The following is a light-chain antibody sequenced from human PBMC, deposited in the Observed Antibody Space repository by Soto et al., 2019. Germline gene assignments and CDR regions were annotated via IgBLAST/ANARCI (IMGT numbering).Light chain of an antibody. J-gene: IGKJ1*01. CDR3: QQYGSSPWT. Sequence: EIVLTQSPGTLSLSPGERATLSCRASQSVSSNYLAWYQQKPGQAPRPLIYGASSRATGIPDRFSGSGAGTDFTLTISRLESVDFAVYYCQQYGSSPWTFGQGTKVDI. CDR2: GAS. V-gene: IGKV3-20*01. CDR1: QSVSSNY.